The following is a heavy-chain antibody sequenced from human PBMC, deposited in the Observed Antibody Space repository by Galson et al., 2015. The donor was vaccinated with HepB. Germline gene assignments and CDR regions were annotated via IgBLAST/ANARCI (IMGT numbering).Heavy chain of an antibody. CDR1: GYTFTSYG. J-gene: IGHJ4*02. Sequence: SVKVSCKASGYTFTSYGISWVRQAPGQGLEWMGWISAYNGNTNYAQKLQGRVTMTTDTSTSTAYMELRSLRSDDTAVYYCARVVAHYYDSSGYYSTGRLLDYWGQGTLVTVSS. V-gene: IGHV1-18*04. CDR3: ARVVAHYYDSSGYYSTGRLLDY. D-gene: IGHD3-22*01. CDR2: ISAYNGNT.